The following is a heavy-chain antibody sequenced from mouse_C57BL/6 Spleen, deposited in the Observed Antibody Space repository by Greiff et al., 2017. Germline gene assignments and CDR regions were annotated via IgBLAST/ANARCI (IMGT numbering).Heavy chain of an antibody. CDR3: ARRDGNYLFDY. J-gene: IGHJ2*01. CDR2: IYPGDGDT. CDR1: GYAFSSYW. V-gene: IGHV1-80*01. Sequence: LQESGAELVKPGASVKISCKASGYAFSSYWMNWVKQRPGKGLEWIGQIYPGDGDTNYNGKFKGKATLTADKSSSTAYMQLSSLTSEDSAVYFCARRDGNYLFDYWGQGTTLTVSS. D-gene: IGHD2-1*01.